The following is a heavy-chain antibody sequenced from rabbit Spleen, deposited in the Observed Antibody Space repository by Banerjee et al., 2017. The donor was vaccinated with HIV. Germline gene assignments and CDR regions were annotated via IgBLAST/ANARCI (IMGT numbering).Heavy chain of an antibody. D-gene: IGHD7-1*01. J-gene: IGHJ4*01. CDR1: GFDFNYFYN. V-gene: IGHV1S40*01. Sequence: QSLEESGGDLVKPGASLTLTCKASGFDFNYFYNMCWVRQAPGKGLEWIGCIYTTSGRTYYATWAKGRFTISKTSSTTVTLQMTSLTAADTATYFCGREGAGYTGYGPSNLWGPGTLVTVS. CDR2: IYTTSGRT. CDR3: GREGAGYTGYGPSNL.